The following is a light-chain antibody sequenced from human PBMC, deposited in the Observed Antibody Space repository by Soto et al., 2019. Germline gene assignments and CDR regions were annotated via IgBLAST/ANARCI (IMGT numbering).Light chain of an antibody. V-gene: IGKV4-1*01. CDR3: QQFFSVPLT. J-gene: IGKJ4*01. Sequence: IVMTQSPASLSVSLGERATINCKSSQSILYRSNSKYYLAWYQQKPGHPPKLLIYWASTRGSGVPDRFSGSGSGTDFTLTISSLQAEDVAIYFWQQFFSVPLTFGGGTKVEIK. CDR2: WAS. CDR1: QSILYRSNSKYY.